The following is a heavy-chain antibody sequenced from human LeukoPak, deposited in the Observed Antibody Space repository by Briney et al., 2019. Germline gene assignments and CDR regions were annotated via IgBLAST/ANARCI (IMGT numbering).Heavy chain of an antibody. J-gene: IGHJ4*02. CDR3: ARTIVGGYFDH. CDR1: GFTVSSNY. Sequence: GGSLRLSCAASGFTVSSNYMSWVRQAPGKGLVWVSRINGDGSDTSYADSVKGRFTISRDNAKNTLYLQMNSLRAEDTAIYYCARTIVGGYFDHWGQGAPVTVSS. D-gene: IGHD1-26*01. CDR2: INGDGSDT. V-gene: IGHV3-74*01.